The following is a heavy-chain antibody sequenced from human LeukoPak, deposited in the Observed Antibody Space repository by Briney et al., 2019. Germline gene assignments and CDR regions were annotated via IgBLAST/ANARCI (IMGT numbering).Heavy chain of an antibody. J-gene: IGHJ4*02. CDR3: ARGLTGYTQAPGY. CDR2: INPNSGGT. Sequence: GASVKVSCKASGYTFTGYYMHWVRQAPGQGLEWMGWINPNSGGTNYAQKFQGRVTMTRDTSISTAYMELSRLRPDDTAVYYCARGLTGYTQAPGYWGQGTLVTVSS. CDR1: GYTFTGYY. D-gene: IGHD3-9*01. V-gene: IGHV1-2*02.